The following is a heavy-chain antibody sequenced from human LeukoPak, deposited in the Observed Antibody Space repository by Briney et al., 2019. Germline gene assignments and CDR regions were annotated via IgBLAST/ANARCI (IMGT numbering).Heavy chain of an antibody. V-gene: IGHV3-30*03. CDR1: GFTFSSYG. J-gene: IGHJ6*03. CDR2: ISYDGSNK. D-gene: IGHD2-2*02. Sequence: GGSLRLSCAASGFTFSSYGMHWVRQAPGKGLEWVAVISYDGSNKYYADSVKGRFTISRDNAKNTLYLQMNSLRAEDTAVYYCASVGYCSSTSCHKNYYYYMDVWGKGTTVTVSS. CDR3: ASVGYCSSTSCHKNYYYYMDV.